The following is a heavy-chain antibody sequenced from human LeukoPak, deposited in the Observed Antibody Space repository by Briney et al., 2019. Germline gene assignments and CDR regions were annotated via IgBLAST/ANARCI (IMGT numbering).Heavy chain of an antibody. D-gene: IGHD2-2*02. CDR2: IKQDGSEK. V-gene: IGHV3-7*01. J-gene: IGHJ6*02. Sequence: GGSLRLSCAASGFTFSSYWMSWVRQAPGKGLEWVANIKQDGSEKYYVDSVKGRFTISRDNAKNSLYVQMNSLRAEDTAVYYCARDSTSRYCSSTSCYTSYYYYGMDVWGQGTTVTVSS. CDR3: ARDSTSRYCSSTSCYTSYYYYGMDV. CDR1: GFTFSSYW.